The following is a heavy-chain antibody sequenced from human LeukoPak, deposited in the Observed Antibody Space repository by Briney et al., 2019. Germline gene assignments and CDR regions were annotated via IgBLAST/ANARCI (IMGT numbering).Heavy chain of an antibody. Sequence: SGPTLVKPTQTLTLTCTFSGFSLSSSGVGVAWTRQPPGKALEWLALIYWDGDKRHSPSLKRRLTITKDTSKNQVVLTMTNMDPVDTATYFCARSGRYSRGSHPFDYWGQGTLVTVSS. D-gene: IGHD6-19*01. V-gene: IGHV2-5*02. CDR2: IYWDGDK. CDR1: GFSLSSSGVG. J-gene: IGHJ4*02. CDR3: ARSGRYSRGSHPFDY.